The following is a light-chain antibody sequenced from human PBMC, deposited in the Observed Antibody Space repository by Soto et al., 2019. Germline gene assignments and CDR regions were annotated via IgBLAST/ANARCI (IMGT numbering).Light chain of an antibody. CDR2: EVN. CDR1: SSDVGTYHL. CDR3: CSYAGTSDVV. J-gene: IGLJ2*01. Sequence: QSALTQPASVSGSPGQSITISCTGTSSDVGTYHLVSWYQHYPGRAPKLIIYEVNKRPSGVSNRFSGSKSGNTASLTISGIQSEDEADYYCCSYAGTSDVVFGGGTKLTVL. V-gene: IGLV2-23*02.